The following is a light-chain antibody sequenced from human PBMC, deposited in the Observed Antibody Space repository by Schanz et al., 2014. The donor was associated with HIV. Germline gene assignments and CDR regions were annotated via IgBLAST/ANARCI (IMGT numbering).Light chain of an antibody. V-gene: IGLV2-14*02. CDR3: SSYTTSSTLV. CDR2: DVS. J-gene: IGLJ2*01. CDR1: SSDVGSYNL. Sequence: QSALTQPASVSGSPGQSITISCTGTSSDVGSYNLVSWYQHHPGKAPKLMIYDVSNRPSGVSNRFSGSKSGSTASLTISGLQADDEADYYCSSYTTSSTLVFGGGTKLTVL.